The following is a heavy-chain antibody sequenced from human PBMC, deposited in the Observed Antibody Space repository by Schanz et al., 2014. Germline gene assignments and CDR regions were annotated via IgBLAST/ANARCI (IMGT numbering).Heavy chain of an antibody. CDR3: AKDISDTSGKDDY. D-gene: IGHD3-22*01. CDR1: TFTFDHYA. J-gene: IGHJ4*02. CDR2: ISYDGSKK. Sequence: VQLLESGGGLVQPGGSLRLSCSASTFTFDHYAMTWVRQAPGKGLEWVGVISYDGSKKSYADSVKGRFTISRDNSKNTLFLQMNSLRVEDSAIYYCAKDISDTSGKDDYWGQGTLVTVSS. V-gene: IGHV3-30*18.